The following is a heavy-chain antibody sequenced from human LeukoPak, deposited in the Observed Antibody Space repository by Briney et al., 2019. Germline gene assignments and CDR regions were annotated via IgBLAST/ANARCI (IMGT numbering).Heavy chain of an antibody. CDR3: ANGYGSSWGSFAY. J-gene: IGHJ4*02. Sequence: GESLKISCKGSGYSFTSFWIAWVRQMPGKGLEWMGIIYPGDSDTRYSPSFEGQVTISADKSISTAYLQWSSLKASDTAMYYCANGYGSSWGSFAYWGQGTLVTVSS. V-gene: IGHV5-51*01. D-gene: IGHD6-13*01. CDR1: GYSFTSFW. CDR2: IYPGDSDT.